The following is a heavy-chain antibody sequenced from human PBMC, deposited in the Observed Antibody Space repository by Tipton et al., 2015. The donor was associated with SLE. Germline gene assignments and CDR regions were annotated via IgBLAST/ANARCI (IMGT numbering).Heavy chain of an antibody. Sequence: SLRLSCAASGFTFSSYWMSWVRQAPGKGLEWVANIKQDGSEKYYVDSVKGRFTISRDNAKNSLYLQMNSLRAEDTAVYYCASPRDLSDAFDIWGQGTMVTVSS. V-gene: IGHV3-7*01. CDR1: GFTFSSYW. CDR2: IKQDGSEK. J-gene: IGHJ3*02. CDR3: ASPRDLSDAFDI. D-gene: IGHD3-16*01.